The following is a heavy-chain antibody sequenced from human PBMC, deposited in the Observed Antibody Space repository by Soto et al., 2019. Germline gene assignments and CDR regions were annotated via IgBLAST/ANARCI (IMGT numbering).Heavy chain of an antibody. V-gene: IGHV1-46*01. CDR3: ARDEGAAMGFQY. CDR2: INPVGGST. J-gene: IGHJ4*02. Sequence: QVQLVQSGAEVKEPGASVRLSCKASGYTFTDSYIHWVRQAPGQGLEWMGVINPVGGSTTYIQKFQGRVTLSRDMSTTTVHMVLSALRSDDTATSYCARDEGAAMGFQYWGQGTPVNVFS. CDR1: GYTFTDSY. D-gene: IGHD5-18*01.